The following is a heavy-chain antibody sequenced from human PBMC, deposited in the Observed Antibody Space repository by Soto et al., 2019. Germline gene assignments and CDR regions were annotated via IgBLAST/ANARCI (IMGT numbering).Heavy chain of an antibody. D-gene: IGHD3-3*01. Sequence: ASVKVSCKASGYTFTSYDINWVRQATGQGLEWMGWMNPNSGNTGYAQKFQGRVTMTRNTSISTAYMELSSLGSEDTAVYYCARARAYYDFWSGYYSGKKNYYYYYMDVWGKGTTVTVSS. CDR1: GYTFTSYD. V-gene: IGHV1-8*01. CDR3: ARARAYYDFWSGYYSGKKNYYYYYMDV. J-gene: IGHJ6*03. CDR2: MNPNSGNT.